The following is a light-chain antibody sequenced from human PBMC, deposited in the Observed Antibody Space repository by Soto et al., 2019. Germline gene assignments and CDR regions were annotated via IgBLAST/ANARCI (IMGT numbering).Light chain of an antibody. V-gene: IGKV1-39*01. CDR1: QSIGLY. Sequence: DIQMTQSPSSLSTTDGDRVTITCHTSQSIGLYLNWYQQKAGKAPTVLIYAASILQSGVPSRFSVSGSGTDFTLTISSLQPEDFATYYCQQSYSIPPTFGPGTKVDVK. CDR2: AAS. J-gene: IGKJ3*01. CDR3: QQSYSIPPT.